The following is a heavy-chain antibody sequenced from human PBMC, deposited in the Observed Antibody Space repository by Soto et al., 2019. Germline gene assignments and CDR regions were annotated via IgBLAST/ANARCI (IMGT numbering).Heavy chain of an antibody. CDR1: GYSFTSYW. CDR3: AIADYFWSGYYPYYYYMDV. Sequence: GESLKISCKGSGYSFTSYWIGWVRQMPGKGLDWMGIIYPGDSDTRYSPSFQGQVTISADKSISTAYLQWSSLKASDTAMYYCAIADYFWSGYYPYYYYMDVWGKGTTVTVSS. V-gene: IGHV5-51*01. J-gene: IGHJ6*03. CDR2: IYPGDSDT. D-gene: IGHD3-3*01.